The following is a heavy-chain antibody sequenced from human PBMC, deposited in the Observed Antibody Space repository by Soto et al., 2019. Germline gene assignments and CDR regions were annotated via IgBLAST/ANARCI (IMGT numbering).Heavy chain of an antibody. CDR1: GASIRFGFYL. Sequence: SETLSLTCSVSGASIRFGFYLWNWVRQRPGKGLEWIGCVNRGGATSYNPSLKSRLFMSLDASMNQFSLRLDSVTAADTAVYYCARESRLRGSALGNFYTQFDPWGQGTLVTVSS. V-gene: IGHV4-31*03. CDR3: ARESRLRGSALGNFYTQFDP. CDR2: VNRGGAT. J-gene: IGHJ5*02. D-gene: IGHD3-10*01.